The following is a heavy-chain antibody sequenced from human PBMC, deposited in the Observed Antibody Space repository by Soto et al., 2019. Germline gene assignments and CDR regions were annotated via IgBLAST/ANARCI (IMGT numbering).Heavy chain of an antibody. CDR2: IYNSGNT. Sequence: QVQLQESGPGLVKPSQTLSLTCTVSCGSISDGAYYWSWIRQPPGKGLEWIGHIYNSGNTYNNPSLKSRLTISVDTSKNQFSLNLNSVTAADTAGYYCASVESGDKVDQWGQGTLVTVSS. CDR3: ASVESGDKVDQ. J-gene: IGHJ4*02. D-gene: IGHD2-21*01. CDR1: CGSISDGAYY. V-gene: IGHV4-30-4*01.